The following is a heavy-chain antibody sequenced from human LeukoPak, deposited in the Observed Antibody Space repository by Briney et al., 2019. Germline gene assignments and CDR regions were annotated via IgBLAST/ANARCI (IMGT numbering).Heavy chain of an antibody. D-gene: IGHD3-16*02. Sequence: KPGGSLRLSCAASGFTFSSYSMNWVRQAPGKGLEWVSSISSSSSYIYYADSVKGRFTISRDNAKNSLYLQMNSLRAEDTAVYYCARGRIMITFGGVIVRPRYDYWGQGTLVTVSS. J-gene: IGHJ4*02. CDR1: GFTFSSYS. CDR2: ISSSSSYI. CDR3: ARGRIMITFGGVIVRPRYDY. V-gene: IGHV3-21*01.